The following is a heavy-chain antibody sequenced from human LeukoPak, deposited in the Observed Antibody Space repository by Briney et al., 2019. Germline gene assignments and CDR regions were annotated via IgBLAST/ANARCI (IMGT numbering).Heavy chain of an antibody. CDR1: GGSFSGYY. J-gene: IGHJ6*04. D-gene: IGHD3-9*01. V-gene: IGHV4-34*01. CDR2: INHSGST. Sequence: SENLTLTCAVYGGSFSGYYWSWIRQPPGKGLDWIGEINHSGSTNYNPSLKSRVTISVDTSKNQFSLKLSSVTAADTAVYSCPGEDGIRDFDWSKPTQYHYGMDVWGKGTTVTVSS. CDR3: PGEDGIRDFDWSKPTQYHYGMDV.